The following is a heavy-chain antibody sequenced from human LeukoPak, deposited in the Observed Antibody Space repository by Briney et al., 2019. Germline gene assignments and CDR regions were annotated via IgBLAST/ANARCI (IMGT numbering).Heavy chain of an antibody. CDR3: TTEYSYGLGAYYFDY. CDR2: IKSKTDGGTT. J-gene: IGHJ4*02. D-gene: IGHD5-18*01. Sequence: GGSLRLSCAASGFTLSNAWMSWVRQAPGKGLEWVGRIKSKTDGGTTDYAAPVKGRFTISRDDSKNTLYLQMNSLKTEDTAVYYCTTEYSYGLGAYYFDYWGQGTLVTVSS. V-gene: IGHV3-15*01. CDR1: GFTLSNAW.